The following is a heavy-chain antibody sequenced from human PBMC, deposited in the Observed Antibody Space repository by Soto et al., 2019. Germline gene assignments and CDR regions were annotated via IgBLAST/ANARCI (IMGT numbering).Heavy chain of an antibody. D-gene: IGHD3-3*01. J-gene: IGHJ4*01. V-gene: IGHV3-48*02. CDR1: GITFSAYS. Sequence: EVQLVESGGDLVQPGGSLRLSCVASGITFSAYSINWVRRAPGKGLEWFSYISSSSTTIYYADSVKGRFTISRDNAENSLYLQMTSLRDEATAVYYCATVGSFSPSDYWGHGPLVTVSS. CDR2: ISSSSTTI. CDR3: ATVGSFSPSDY.